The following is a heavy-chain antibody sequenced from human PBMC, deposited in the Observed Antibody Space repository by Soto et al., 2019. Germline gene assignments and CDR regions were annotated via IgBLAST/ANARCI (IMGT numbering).Heavy chain of an antibody. Sequence: QVQLVESGGGVVQPGRSLRLSCAASGFTFSTNAMHWVRQAPGKGLEWVAVISYEGSTTYYADSVKGRFTISRDNSKNTLYRQMNSLRAEDTAVYYCAQQFNGGSYYFDHWGQGTLVTVSS. CDR3: AQQFNGGSYYFDH. J-gene: IGHJ4*02. D-gene: IGHD2-8*01. V-gene: IGHV3-30-3*01. CDR2: ISYEGSTT. CDR1: GFTFSTNA.